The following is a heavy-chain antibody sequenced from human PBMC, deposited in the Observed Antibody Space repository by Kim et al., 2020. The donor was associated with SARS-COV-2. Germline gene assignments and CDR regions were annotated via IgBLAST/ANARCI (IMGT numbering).Heavy chain of an antibody. CDR1: GDSISSGSYF. D-gene: IGHD4-17*01. Sequence: SETRSLTCTVSGDSISSGSYFWIWIRQPAGKGLEWIGRIYSSGSTNYNPSLMSRVTISIDRPKNQFSLTLSSVTAADTAVYYCARTDYASTEYWGQGTLVTVSS. J-gene: IGHJ4*02. CDR2: IYSSGST. V-gene: IGHV4-61*02. CDR3: ARTDYASTEY.